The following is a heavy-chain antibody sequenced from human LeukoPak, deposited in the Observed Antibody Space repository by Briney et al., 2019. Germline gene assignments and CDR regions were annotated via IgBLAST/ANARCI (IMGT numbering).Heavy chain of an antibody. V-gene: IGHV3-33*01. CDR1: GFTFSQFG. D-gene: IGHD6-6*01. J-gene: IGHJ4*02. Sequence: GGSLRLSCAASGFTFSQFGMHWVRQAPGKGPEWVAIIWYDGSEKFYGDSAKGRFTISRDNSKNTLYLQMNSLRAEDTAVYYCARDRGTTSSAGYYFDYWGQGTLVTVSS. CDR3: ARDRGTTSSAGYYFDY. CDR2: IWYDGSEK.